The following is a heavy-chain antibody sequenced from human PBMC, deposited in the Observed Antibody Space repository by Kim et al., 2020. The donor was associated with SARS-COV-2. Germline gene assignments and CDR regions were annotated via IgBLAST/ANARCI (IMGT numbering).Heavy chain of an antibody. D-gene: IGHD2-2*01. V-gene: IGHV5-51*01. CDR2: IYPGDSDT. CDR1: GYSFTSYW. Sequence: GESLKISCKGSGYSFTSYWIGWVRQMPGKGLEWMGIIYPGDSDTRYSPSFQGQVTISADKSISTAYLQWSSLKASDTAMYYCARHVSGTSLQEADYYYYYGMDVWGQGTTVTVSS. CDR3: ARHVSGTSLQEADYYYYYGMDV. J-gene: IGHJ6*02.